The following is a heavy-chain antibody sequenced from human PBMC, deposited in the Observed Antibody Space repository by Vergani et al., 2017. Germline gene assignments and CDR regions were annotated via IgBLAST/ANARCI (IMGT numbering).Heavy chain of an antibody. Sequence: QVQLVESGGGVVQPGRSLRLSCAASGFTFSSYGMHWVRQAPGKGLEWVAVISYDGSNKYYADSVKGRFTISRDNSKNTLYLQMNSLRAEDTAVYYCAKERVFWGGYYSPQYYFNYWGQGTLVTVSS. CDR1: GFTFSSYG. CDR3: AKERVFWGGYYSPQYYFNY. D-gene: IGHD3-3*01. J-gene: IGHJ4*02. CDR2: ISYDGSNK. V-gene: IGHV3-30*18.